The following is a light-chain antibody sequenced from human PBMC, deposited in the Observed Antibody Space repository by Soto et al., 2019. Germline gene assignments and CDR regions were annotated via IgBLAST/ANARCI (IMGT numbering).Light chain of an antibody. CDR1: SSDVGGYNY. Sequence: QSALTQPPSASGSPGQSVTISCTGTSSDVGGYNYGSWYQQHPGKAPKLMIYEVSKRPSGVPDRFSGSKSVNTASLTVSGLKAEDEADYYCSSYAGSTVVFGGGTKLTVL. V-gene: IGLV2-8*01. CDR2: EVS. J-gene: IGLJ2*01. CDR3: SSYAGSTVV.